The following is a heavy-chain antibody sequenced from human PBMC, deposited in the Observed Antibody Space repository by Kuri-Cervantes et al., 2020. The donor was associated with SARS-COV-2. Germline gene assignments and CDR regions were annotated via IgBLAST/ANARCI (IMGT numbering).Heavy chain of an antibody. V-gene: IGHV4-59*01. CDR1: GGSISSYY. Sequence: SETLSLTCTVSGGSISSYYWSWVRQPPGKGLEWIGYIYYSGSTNYNPSLKSRVTISVDTPKNQFSLKLSSVTAGDTAVYYCARKSACSSTSCYPGAFDYWGQGTLVTVSS. CDR3: ARKSACSSTSCYPGAFDY. CDR2: IYYSGST. D-gene: IGHD2-2*01. J-gene: IGHJ4*02.